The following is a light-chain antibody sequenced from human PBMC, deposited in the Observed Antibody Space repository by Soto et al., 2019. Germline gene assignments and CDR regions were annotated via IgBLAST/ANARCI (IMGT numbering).Light chain of an antibody. CDR1: QGISSY. CDR3: QQLNSYPPYT. J-gene: IGKJ2*01. Sequence: DIQLTQSPSFLSASVGDRVTITCRASQGISSYLAWYPQKPGKAPKLLIYAASTLQSGVPSRFSGSGSGTEFTLTISSLQPEDSAAYYCQQLNSYPPYTFGQGTKLEIK. CDR2: AAS. V-gene: IGKV1-9*01.